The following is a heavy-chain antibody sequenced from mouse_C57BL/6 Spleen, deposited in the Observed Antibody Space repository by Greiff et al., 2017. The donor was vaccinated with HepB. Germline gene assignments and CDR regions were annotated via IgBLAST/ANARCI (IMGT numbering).Heavy chain of an antibody. D-gene: IGHD1-1*01. J-gene: IGHJ4*01. CDR3: ARWGFGYYGSRDAMDY. V-gene: IGHV1-72*01. Sequence: VQLQQSGAELVKPGASVKLSCKASGYTFTSYRMHWVKQRPGRGLEWIGRIDPNSGGTKYNEKFKSKATLTVDKPSSTAYMQLSSLTSEDSAVYYCARWGFGYYGSRDAMDYWGQGTSVTVSS. CDR2: IDPNSGGT. CDR1: GYTFTSYR.